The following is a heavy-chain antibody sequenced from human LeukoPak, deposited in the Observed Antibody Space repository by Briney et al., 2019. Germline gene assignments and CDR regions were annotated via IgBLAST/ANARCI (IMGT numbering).Heavy chain of an antibody. CDR2: INSNGDEI. D-gene: IGHD6-6*01. J-gene: IGHJ4*02. CDR3: ANWIGSSSRDY. CDR1: GFTFSTYA. Sequence: GGSLRLSCAASGFTFSTYAMTWVRQAPGKGLEWVSDINSNGDEIYYADSVRGRFTISRDNSNNALYLQMDSLRAEDTAVYYCANWIGSSSRDYWGQGTLVTVSS. V-gene: IGHV3-23*01.